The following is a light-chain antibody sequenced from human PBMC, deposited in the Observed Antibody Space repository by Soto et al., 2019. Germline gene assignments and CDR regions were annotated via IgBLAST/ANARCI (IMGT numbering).Light chain of an antibody. Sequence: IVLTQSPGTLSLSPGERATLSCRASQSVGRRTIAWYQQRPAQAPRLLIDGASSRATGIPDGFSGSGFGTDVTLTITGLEPEDFAVYYCQLYDDSQGAFGPGTKVDV. CDR1: QSVGRRT. CDR3: QLYDDSQGA. J-gene: IGKJ3*01. CDR2: GAS. V-gene: IGKV3-20*01.